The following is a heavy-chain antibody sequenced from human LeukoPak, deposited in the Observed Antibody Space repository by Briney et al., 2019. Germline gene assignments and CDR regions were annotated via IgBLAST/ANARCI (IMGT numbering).Heavy chain of an antibody. CDR1: GYTFTSYD. D-gene: IGHD5-24*01. Sequence: GASVKVSCKASGYTFTSYDINWVRQATGQGLEWMGWMNPNSDNTGYAQKFQGRVTMTRDTSTSTVYMELSSLRSEDTAVYYCARGDLGYNSDYWGQGTLVTVSS. CDR3: ARGDLGYNSDY. CDR2: MNPNSDNT. J-gene: IGHJ4*02. V-gene: IGHV1-8*01.